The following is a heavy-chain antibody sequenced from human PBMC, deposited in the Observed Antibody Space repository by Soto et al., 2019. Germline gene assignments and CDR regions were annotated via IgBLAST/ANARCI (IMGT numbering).Heavy chain of an antibody. CDR2: ISAYNGNT. CDR1: GYTFTSYD. CDR3: ARDSDSVDTAMVEYYGMDV. D-gene: IGHD5-18*01. V-gene: IGHV1-18*01. J-gene: IGHJ6*02. Sequence: ASVKVSCKASGYTFTSYDINWVRQAPGQGLEWMGWISAYNGNTNYAQKLQGRVTMTTDTSTSTAYMELRSLRSDDTAVYYCARDSDSVDTAMVEYYGMDVWGQGTTVTVSS.